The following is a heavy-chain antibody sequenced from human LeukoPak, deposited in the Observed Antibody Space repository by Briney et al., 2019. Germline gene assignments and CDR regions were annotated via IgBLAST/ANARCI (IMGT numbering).Heavy chain of an antibody. J-gene: IGHJ4*02. CDR3: AKDRGYSSSFFEI. V-gene: IGHV3-9*03. Sequence: PGRSLRLSCAASGFIFDDYAMHWVRQAPGKGLEWFSGISWNSGKIDYADSVKGRFTISRDNAKNSLYLQMNSLRVEDMALYYCAKDRGYSSSFFEIWGQGTPVTVSS. CDR2: ISWNSGKI. CDR1: GFIFDDYA. D-gene: IGHD6-13*01.